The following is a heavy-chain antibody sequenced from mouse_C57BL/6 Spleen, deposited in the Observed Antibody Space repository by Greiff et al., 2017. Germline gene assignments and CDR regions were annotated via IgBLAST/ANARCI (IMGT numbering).Heavy chain of an antibody. V-gene: IGHV1-18*01. CDR1: GYTFTDYN. Sequence: VQLQQSGPGLVEPGASVTIPCTASGYTFTDYNMGWVKQSHGKSLEWLGDINPNNGGTIYNQKFKGKATMTVDKSSSTAYMELRSLTSEDTAVDYCTRTGEFPMGYWGQGTSVTDS. CDR2: INPNNGGT. CDR3: TRTGEFPMGY. J-gene: IGHJ4*01.